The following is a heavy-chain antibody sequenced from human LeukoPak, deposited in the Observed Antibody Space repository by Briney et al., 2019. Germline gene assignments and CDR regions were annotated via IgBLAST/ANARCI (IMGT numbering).Heavy chain of an antibody. D-gene: IGHD2-21*01. J-gene: IGHJ4*02. V-gene: IGHV3-23*01. Sequence: GGSLRLSCAASGFMFRSYWMTWVRQPPGKGLEWVASFDGNAHGTYFADSVKGRCTISSDNSKNTVYLQMNSLRADDTAIYYCAKARIIGVGWAQFDSWSQGSLVTVSS. CDR1: GFMFRSYW. CDR2: FDGNAHGT. CDR3: AKARIIGVGWAQFDS.